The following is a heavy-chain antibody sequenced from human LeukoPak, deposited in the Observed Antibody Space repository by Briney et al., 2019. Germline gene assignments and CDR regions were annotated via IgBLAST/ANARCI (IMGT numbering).Heavy chain of an antibody. CDR1: GFTFSDYY. D-gene: IGHD2-2*01. Sequence: GGSLRLSCAASGFTFSDYYMSWIRQAPGKGLEWVSSISSSSSYIYYADSVKGRLTISRDNAKNSLYLQMNSLRAEDTAVYYCARDAYQLPPSWGQGTLVTVSS. CDR2: ISSSSSYI. V-gene: IGHV3-11*06. CDR3: ARDAYQLPPS. J-gene: IGHJ5*02.